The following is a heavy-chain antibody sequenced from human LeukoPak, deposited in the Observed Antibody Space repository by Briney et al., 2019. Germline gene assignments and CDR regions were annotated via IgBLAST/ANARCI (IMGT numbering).Heavy chain of an antibody. CDR3: AAGSGWSSDY. Sequence: PGGSLRLSCAASGFTSSTYWMTWVRQAPGKGLEWVANIQHDGSERNYMESVKGRFTIARDNAKKSLYLQTNNLRAEDTAVYYCAAGSGWSSDYWGQGTLVTVSS. V-gene: IGHV3-7*03. D-gene: IGHD6-19*01. J-gene: IGHJ4*02. CDR2: IQHDGSER. CDR1: GFTSSTYW.